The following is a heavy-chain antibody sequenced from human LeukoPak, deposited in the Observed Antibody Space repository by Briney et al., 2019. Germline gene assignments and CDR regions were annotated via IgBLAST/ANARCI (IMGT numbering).Heavy chain of an antibody. CDR3: VRSKSGTYGWFDP. D-gene: IGHD4-17*01. Sequence: TSSETLSLTCAVSGGSISSSNWWSWVRQPPGKGLEWIGEIYHSGSTNYNPSLKSRVTISVGKSKNQFSLKLSSVTAADTAVYYCVRSKSGTYGWFDPWGQGTLVTVPS. V-gene: IGHV4-4*02. J-gene: IGHJ5*02. CDR1: GGSISSSNW. CDR2: IYHSGST.